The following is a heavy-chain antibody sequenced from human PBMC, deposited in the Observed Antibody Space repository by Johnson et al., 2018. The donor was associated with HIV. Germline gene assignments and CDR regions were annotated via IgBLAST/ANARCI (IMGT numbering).Heavy chain of an antibody. D-gene: IGHD3-22*01. V-gene: IGHV3-9*01. CDR1: GFTFDDYT. Sequence: VQLVESGGGLVQPGGSLRLSCAASGFTFDDYTMHWVRQAPGKGLEWVSAISGSGSTSYADSVKGRFTISRDNAKNSLYLQMNSLRAEDTALYYCARGPMLVVPHDAFDIWGQGTMVTVSS. J-gene: IGHJ3*02. CDR2: ISGSGST. CDR3: ARGPMLVVPHDAFDI.